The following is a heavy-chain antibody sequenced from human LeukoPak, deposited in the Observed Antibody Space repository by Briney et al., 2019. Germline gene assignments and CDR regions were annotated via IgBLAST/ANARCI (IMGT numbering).Heavy chain of an antibody. CDR1: GFTFSSYA. CDR3: AKDGGLERRGYYFDY. CDR2: ISGSGGST. V-gene: IGHV3-23*01. Sequence: GGSLRLSCAASGFTFSSYAMSWVRQAPGKGLEWVSAISGSGGSTYYADSVKGRFTISRDNSKNTLYLQMNSLRAEDTAVYYCAKDGGLERRGYYFDYWGQGTLVTVSS. D-gene: IGHD1-1*01. J-gene: IGHJ4*02.